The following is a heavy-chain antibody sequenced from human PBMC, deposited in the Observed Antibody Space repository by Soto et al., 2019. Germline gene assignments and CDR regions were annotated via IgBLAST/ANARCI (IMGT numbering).Heavy chain of an antibody. CDR3: ARVDSSSWYRYYYYYYGMDV. CDR2: IYWDDDK. D-gene: IGHD6-13*01. Sequence: QITLKESGPTLVKPTQTLTLTCTFSGFSLSTSGVGVGWIRQPPGKALEWLALIYWDDDKRYSPSLKSRLTITKDSSKIQVVLTMTNMDPVDTTTYYCARVDSSSWYRYYYYYYGMDVWGQGTTVTVSS. V-gene: IGHV2-5*02. CDR1: GFSLSTSGVG. J-gene: IGHJ6*02.